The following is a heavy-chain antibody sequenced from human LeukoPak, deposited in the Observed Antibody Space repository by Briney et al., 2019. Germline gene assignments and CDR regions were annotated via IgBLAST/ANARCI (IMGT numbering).Heavy chain of an antibody. CDR3: ARGPYDILTGYPYFDY. CDR2: IYHSGSI. D-gene: IGHD3-9*01. J-gene: IGHJ4*02. CDR1: GGSISSGGYS. Sequence: KSSETLSLTCAVSGGSISSGGYSWSWILQPPWKGLEWIGYIYHSGSIYYNPSLKSRVTISVDRSKNQFSLKLSSVTAADTAVYYCARGPYDILTGYPYFDYWGQGTLVTVSS. V-gene: IGHV4-30-2*01.